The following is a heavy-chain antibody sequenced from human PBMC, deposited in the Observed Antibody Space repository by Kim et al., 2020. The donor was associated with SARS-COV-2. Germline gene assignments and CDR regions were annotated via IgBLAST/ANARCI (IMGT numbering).Heavy chain of an antibody. J-gene: IGHJ5*02. CDR1: GGSISSYY. D-gene: IGHD2-15*01. CDR3: ARSDTVVTVAWFDP. V-gene: IGHV4-59*01. CDR2: IYYSGST. Sequence: SETLSLTCTVSGGSISSYYWSWIRQPPGKGLEWIGYIYYSGSTNYNPSLKSRVTISVDTSKNQFSLKLSSVTAADTAVYYCARSDTVVTVAWFDPWGQGNLVTVSS.